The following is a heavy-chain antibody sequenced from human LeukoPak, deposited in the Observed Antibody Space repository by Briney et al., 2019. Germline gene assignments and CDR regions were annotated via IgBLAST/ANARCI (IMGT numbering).Heavy chain of an antibody. CDR2: IIPIFGTA. CDR3: ARPRYDSSGYDFDY. CDR1: GGTFSSYA. J-gene: IGHJ4*02. Sequence: AASVKVSCKASGGTFSSYAISWVRQAPGQGLEWMGGIIPIFGTANYAQKFQGRVTITADKSTSTAYMELSSLRSEDTAVYYCARPRYDSSGYDFDYWGQGTLVTVSS. D-gene: IGHD3-22*01. V-gene: IGHV1-69*06.